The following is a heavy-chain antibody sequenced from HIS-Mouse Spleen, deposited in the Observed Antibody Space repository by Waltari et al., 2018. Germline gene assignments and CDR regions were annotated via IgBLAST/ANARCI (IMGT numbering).Heavy chain of an antibody. V-gene: IGHV4-39*07. J-gene: IGHJ2*01. CDR1: GVSIISSRYY. CDR2: IYYSGST. CDR3: AREIPYSSSWYDWYFDL. Sequence: QLQLQESGPGLVTPSETLSLTCTVSGVSIISSRYYWGWIRQPPGKGLEWIGSIYYSGSTYYNPSLKSRVTISVDTSKNQFSLKLSSVTAADTAVYYCAREIPYSSSWYDWYFDLWGRGTLVTVSS. D-gene: IGHD6-13*01.